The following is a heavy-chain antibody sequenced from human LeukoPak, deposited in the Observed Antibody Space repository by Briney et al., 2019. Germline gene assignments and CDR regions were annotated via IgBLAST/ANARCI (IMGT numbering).Heavy chain of an antibody. CDR1: GFTFSSYA. V-gene: IGHV3-23*01. J-gene: IGHJ4*02. CDR2: ISGSGGST. Sequence: GGSLRLSCAASGFTFSSYAMSWVRQAPGKGLEWVSAISGSGGSTYYADSVKGRFTISRDNSKNTLYLQMNSLRAEDTAMYYCTRGRPGSGNFFDYWGQGTLVTVSS. D-gene: IGHD3-10*01. CDR3: TRGRPGSGNFFDY.